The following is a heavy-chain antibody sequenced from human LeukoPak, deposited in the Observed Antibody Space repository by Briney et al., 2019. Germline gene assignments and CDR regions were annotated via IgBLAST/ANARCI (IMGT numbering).Heavy chain of an antibody. Sequence: GGSLRLSCAASGFTFSSYWMGWVRQAPGKGLEWVANINQDGSEKYYVDSVKGRFTISRDNSKNTLYLQMNSLRAEDTAVYYCARQYSSGWYVRAQRGSYGMDVWGQGTTVTVSS. CDR1: GFTFSSYW. D-gene: IGHD6-19*01. CDR3: ARQYSSGWYVRAQRGSYGMDV. CDR2: INQDGSEK. J-gene: IGHJ6*02. V-gene: IGHV3-7*01.